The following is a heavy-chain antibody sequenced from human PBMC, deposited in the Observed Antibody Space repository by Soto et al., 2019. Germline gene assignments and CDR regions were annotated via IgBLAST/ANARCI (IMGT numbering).Heavy chain of an antibody. Sequence: QVQLQESGPGLVKPSQTLSLTCTVSGGSISSGGYYWTWIRQHPGKGLEWIGYIYYSGSTYYNPSLAGRRTLPVDTSKTQFPLKLRSVTAAETAVYYCARSVLPWGQGTVVTVSS. V-gene: IGHV4-31*03. J-gene: IGHJ5*02. CDR1: GGSISSGGYY. CDR3: ARSVLP. CDR2: IYYSGST.